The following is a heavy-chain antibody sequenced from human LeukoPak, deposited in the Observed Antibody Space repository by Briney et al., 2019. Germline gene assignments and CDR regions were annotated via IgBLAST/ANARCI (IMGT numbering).Heavy chain of an antibody. Sequence: WASVKVSCKASGGTFSSYDISWVRRAPGQGLEWMGGIMPISGTANYAQKFQGRVTITADKPTNTAYMELSSLRSEDTAVYYCASGRTDIVVVPATLRNYYFDYWGQGTLVTVSS. J-gene: IGHJ4*02. D-gene: IGHD2-2*01. CDR1: GGTFSSYD. CDR2: IMPISGTA. CDR3: ASGRTDIVVVPATLRNYYFDY. V-gene: IGHV1-69*06.